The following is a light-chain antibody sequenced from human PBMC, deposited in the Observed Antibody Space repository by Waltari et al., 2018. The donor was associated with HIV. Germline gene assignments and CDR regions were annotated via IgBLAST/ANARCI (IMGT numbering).Light chain of an antibody. CDR1: SSNIGAGDD. CDR3: QSYDSSLSGVL. V-gene: IGLV1-40*01. J-gene: IGLJ2*01. CDR2: DIN. Sequence: QSVLTQPPSVCGAPEPRVTISCTGSSSNIGAGDDVPWYQQHPGTGPKLLIYDINNRPSGVPDRFSGSKSGTSASLAITVLQAEDEADYYCQSYDSSLSGVLFGGGTKLTVL.